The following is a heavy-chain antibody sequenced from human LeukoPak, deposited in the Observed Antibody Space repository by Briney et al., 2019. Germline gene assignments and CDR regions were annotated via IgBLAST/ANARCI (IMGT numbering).Heavy chain of an antibody. J-gene: IGHJ5*02. CDR3: ARPLPNYYDSSGYLNWFDP. CDR2: ISAYNGNT. D-gene: IGHD3-22*01. V-gene: IGHV1-18*01. CDR1: GYTFTSYG. Sequence: ASVKVSCKASGYTFTSYGISWVRQAPGQGLEWMGWISAYNGNTNYAQKLQGRVTMTTDTSTSTAYMELRSLRSDDTAVYYCARPLPNYYDSSGYLNWFDPWGQGTLVTVPS.